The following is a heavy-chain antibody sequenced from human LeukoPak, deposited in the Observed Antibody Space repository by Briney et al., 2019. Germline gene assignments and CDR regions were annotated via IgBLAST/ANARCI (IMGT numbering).Heavy chain of an antibody. V-gene: IGHV1-8*01. CDR3: ARGFVVAATDFDY. CDR2: MNPNSGNT. CDR1: GYTFTSYD. D-gene: IGHD2-15*01. Sequence: ASVKVSCKASGYTFTSYDINWVRQATGQGFEWMGWMNPNSGNTGYAQKFQGRVTMTRNTSISTAYMELSSLRSEDTAVYYCARGFVVAATDFDYWGQGTLVTDSS. J-gene: IGHJ4*02.